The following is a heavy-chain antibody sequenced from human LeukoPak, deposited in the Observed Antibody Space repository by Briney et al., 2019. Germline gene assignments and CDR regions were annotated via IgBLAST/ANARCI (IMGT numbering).Heavy chain of an antibody. CDR2: INSDGSST. J-gene: IGHJ5*01. V-gene: IGHV3-74*01. CDR3: AGAAAWNWFDP. D-gene: IGHD6-13*01. Sequence: GGSLRLSCAASGFTFSSYWMHWVRQAPGKGLVWASRINSDGSSTSYADSVKGRFTISRDNAKNTLYLQMNSLRAEDTAVYYCAGAAAWNWFDPWGQGTTVTVSS. CDR1: GFTFSSYW.